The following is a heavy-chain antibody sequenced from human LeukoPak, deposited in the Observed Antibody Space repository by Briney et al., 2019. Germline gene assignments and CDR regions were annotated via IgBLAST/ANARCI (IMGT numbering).Heavy chain of an antibody. CDR1: GGSVSSGSYY. D-gene: IGHD3-10*01. CDR3: ARGHIYGSGSRQFDP. CDR2: MYYGGST. Sequence: SETLSLTCTVSGGSVSSGSYYWSWLRQPPGTGLEWIGYMYYGGSTNYNPSLKSRVTISVDTSKNQFSLKLSSVTAADTAVYYCARGHIYGSGSRQFDPWGQGTLVTVSS. J-gene: IGHJ5*02. V-gene: IGHV4-61*01.